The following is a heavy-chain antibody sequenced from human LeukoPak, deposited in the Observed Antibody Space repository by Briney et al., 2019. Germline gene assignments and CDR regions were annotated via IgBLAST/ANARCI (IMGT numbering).Heavy chain of an antibody. J-gene: IGHJ6*02. CDR1: GFTFSSYA. D-gene: IGHD1-26*01. Sequence: GGSLRLSCAASGFTFSSYAMSWVRQAPGKGLEWVSAISGSGGSTYYADSVKGRFTISRDNAKNSLYLQMNSLRAEDTAVYYCAKDRIVGTNYLGYGMDVWGQGTTVTVSS. CDR2: ISGSGGST. CDR3: AKDRIVGTNYLGYGMDV. V-gene: IGHV3-23*01.